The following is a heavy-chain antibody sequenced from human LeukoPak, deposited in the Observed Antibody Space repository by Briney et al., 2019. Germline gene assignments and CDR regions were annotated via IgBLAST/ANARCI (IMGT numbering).Heavy chain of an antibody. V-gene: IGHV3-30-3*01. CDR1: GFTFSSYA. J-gene: IGHJ4*02. D-gene: IGHD3-22*01. CDR3: ARDDGIYYDSSGYSLNFDY. CDR2: ISYDGSNK. Sequence: GRSLRLSCAAPGFTFSSYAMHWVRQAPGKGLEWVAVISYDGSNKYYADSVKDRFTISRDNSKNTLYLQMNSLRAEDTAVYYCARDDGIYYDSSGYSLNFDYWGQGTLVTVSS.